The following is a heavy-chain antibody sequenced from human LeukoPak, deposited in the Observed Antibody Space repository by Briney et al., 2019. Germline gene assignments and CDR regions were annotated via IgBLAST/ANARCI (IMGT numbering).Heavy chain of an antibody. J-gene: IGHJ3*01. V-gene: IGHV4-59*08. CDR3: ARHIYGDPVAFDL. CDR2: ILNTGGT. Sequence: SETLSLTCTVSGGSMNSHHWSWIRQSPGKGLEWVTFILNTGGTNYNPALASRVIISAKTSKNQFYLRLSSVTAADTATYYCARHIYGDPVAFDLWGQGTMVTVSS. D-gene: IGHD2-21*02. CDR1: GGSMNSHH.